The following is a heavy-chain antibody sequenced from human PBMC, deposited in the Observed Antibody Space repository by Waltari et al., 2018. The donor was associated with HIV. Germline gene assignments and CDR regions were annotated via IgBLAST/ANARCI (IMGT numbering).Heavy chain of an antibody. Sequence: QLQLQESGPGLVKPSETLSLTCTVSGGSISSSSYYWGWIRQPPGKGLAWSGSIYYRGSTSYNPALKSRVTISVDTSKNQFSLKLSSVTAADTAVDYWAREQWSSTSCYRGYYYYYGMDVWGQGTTVTVSS. CDR2: IYYRGST. J-gene: IGHJ6*02. V-gene: IGHV4-39*07. CDR1: GGSISSSSYY. D-gene: IGHD2-2*02. CDR3: AREQWSSTSCYRGYYYYYGMDV.